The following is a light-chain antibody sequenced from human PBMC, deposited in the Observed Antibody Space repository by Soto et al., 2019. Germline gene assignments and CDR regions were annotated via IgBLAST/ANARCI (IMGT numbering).Light chain of an antibody. CDR2: DTS. V-gene: IGKV1-39*01. J-gene: IGKJ4*01. CDR3: LQDYSPLLA. CDR1: QSIASF. Sequence: DVQMTQSPSSLSASIGDTVTITCRASQSIASFLNWLQLKPGKAPKLLISDTSTLQSGVPSRFSGGGSGTEFTLTIGSLQPEDSALYFCLQDYSPLLAFGAGTRVEIK.